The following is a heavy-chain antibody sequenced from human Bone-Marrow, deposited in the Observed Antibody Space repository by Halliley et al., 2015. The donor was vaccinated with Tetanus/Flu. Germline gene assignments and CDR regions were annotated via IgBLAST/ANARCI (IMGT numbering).Heavy chain of an antibody. D-gene: IGHD6-19*01. V-gene: IGHV4-39*01. Sequence: TLSLTCTVSGGSISSSSYYWGWIRQSPGKGLEWIASIFHSGSTYYNPSLKSRVTISVDTSKNQFSPKLTSVTAADTAVYYCARPMSSGWEPFDYWGQGTLVTVSS. CDR3: ARPMSSGWEPFDY. CDR2: IFHSGST. CDR1: GGSISSSSYY. J-gene: IGHJ4*02.